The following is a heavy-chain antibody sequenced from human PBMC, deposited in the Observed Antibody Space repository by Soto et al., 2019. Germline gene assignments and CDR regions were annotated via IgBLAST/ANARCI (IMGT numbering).Heavy chain of an antibody. CDR3: AKDVHDILTLTPNGMDV. V-gene: IGHV3-23*01. J-gene: IGHJ6*02. CDR2: ISGSGGST. Sequence: PGGSLRLSCAASGFTFSSYAMSWVRQAPGKGLEWVSAISGSGGSTYYADSVKGRFTISRDNSKNTLYLQMNSLRAEDTAVYYCAKDVHDILTLTPNGMDVWGQGTTVTVSS. CDR1: GFTFSSYA. D-gene: IGHD3-9*01.